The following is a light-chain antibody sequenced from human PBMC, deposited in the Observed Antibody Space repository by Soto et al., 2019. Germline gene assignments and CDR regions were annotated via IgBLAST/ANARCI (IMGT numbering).Light chain of an antibody. J-gene: IGKJ1*01. CDR3: QQSGSSPPT. V-gene: IGKV3-20*01. CDR2: GAS. CDR1: QSVSSSY. Sequence: EIVLTQSPGTLSLSPGERATLSCRASQSVSSSYLAWYQQKPGQAPRLLIYGASSRATGIPDRFSGSGSGTDFTLTTSRLEPEDFAVYYCQQSGSSPPTFGQGTKVEIK.